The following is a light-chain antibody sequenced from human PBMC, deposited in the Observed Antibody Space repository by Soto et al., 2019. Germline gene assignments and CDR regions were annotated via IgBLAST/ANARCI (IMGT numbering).Light chain of an antibody. J-gene: IGLJ2*01. CDR3: QVWDSSSDHVV. V-gene: IGLV3-21*02. CDR2: DDR. Sequence: SYELTQPPSVSVAPGQTARITCGGNNIGSRGVHWYQQQPGQAPVLVVYDDRDRPSGIPERFSGSNSGNTATLTISRVEAGDEADFYCQVWDSSSDHVVFGGGTKLTVL. CDR1: NIGSRG.